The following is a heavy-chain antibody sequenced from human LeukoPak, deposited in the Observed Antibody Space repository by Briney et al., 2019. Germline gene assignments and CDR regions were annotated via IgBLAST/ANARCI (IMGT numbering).Heavy chain of an antibody. Sequence: PETLSLTRTVSGGSISSYYWSWIRQPPGKGLEWIGYIYYSGSTNSNPSLKSRVTISVDTSKNQFSLKLSSVTAADTAVYYCARERISDAFDIWGHGTMVTVSS. CDR1: GGSISSYY. D-gene: IGHD1-14*01. V-gene: IGHV4-59*12. CDR3: ARERISDAFDI. J-gene: IGHJ3*02. CDR2: IYYSGST.